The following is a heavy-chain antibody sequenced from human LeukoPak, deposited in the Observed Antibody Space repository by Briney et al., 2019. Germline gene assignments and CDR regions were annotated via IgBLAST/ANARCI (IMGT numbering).Heavy chain of an antibody. CDR3: ARGQPYSSSWYGMDV. Sequence: GASVKVSCKASGYTFTSYGISWVGQAPGQGREWMGWISPYNGNTNYAQKLQGRVTMTTGPSTSTAYMELRSLRSDDTAVYYCARGQPYSSSWYGMDVWGQGTTVTVYS. J-gene: IGHJ6*02. CDR1: GYTFTSYG. V-gene: IGHV1-18*01. D-gene: IGHD6-13*01. CDR2: ISPYNGNT.